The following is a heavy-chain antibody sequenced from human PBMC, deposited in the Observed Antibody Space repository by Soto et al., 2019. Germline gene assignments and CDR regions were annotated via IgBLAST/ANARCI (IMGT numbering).Heavy chain of an antibody. CDR2: IVVGSGNT. V-gene: IGHV1-58*01. Sequence: QMQLVQSGPAVKKPGTSVKVSCKASGFTFTSTTVQWVRQARGQRLEWIGWIVVGSGNTKHAQKFQERVRITRDMSTSTVYMELSSLRSDDTAVYYCAADPKDYYYGMDVWGQGTTVSVSS. J-gene: IGHJ6*02. CDR3: AADPKDYYYGMDV. CDR1: GFTFTSTT.